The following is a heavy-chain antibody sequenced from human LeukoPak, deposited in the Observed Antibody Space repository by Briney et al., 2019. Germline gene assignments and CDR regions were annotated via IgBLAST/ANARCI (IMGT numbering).Heavy chain of an antibody. CDR1: NYTFTSYD. D-gene: IGHD1-26*01. CDR2: MNPNSGNT. V-gene: IGHV1-8*01. J-gene: IGHJ5*02. Sequence: ASVKVSCKASNYTFTSYDINWVRQATGQGLEWMGWMNPNSGNTGYAQKFQGRVTMTRNTSISTAYMELSRLRSEDTAVYYCARFSGSYSNNWFDPWGQGTLVTVSS. CDR3: ARFSGSYSNNWFDP.